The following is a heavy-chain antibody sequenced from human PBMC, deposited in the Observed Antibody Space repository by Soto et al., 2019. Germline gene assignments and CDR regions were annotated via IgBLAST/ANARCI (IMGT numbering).Heavy chain of an antibody. D-gene: IGHD3-10*01. J-gene: IGHJ4*02. Sequence: GASVKVSCKASGYTFTNFGISWVRQAHGQGLEWMGWISAGNGNTKYAQKFQGRVTITRDTSASTAYMELNSLRAEDTAVYYCARDSRRGGLLRRPLYYFDYWGQGTLVTVSS. CDR2: ISAGNGNT. CDR1: GYTFTNFG. V-gene: IGHV1-18*01. CDR3: ARDSRRGGLLRRPLYYFDY.